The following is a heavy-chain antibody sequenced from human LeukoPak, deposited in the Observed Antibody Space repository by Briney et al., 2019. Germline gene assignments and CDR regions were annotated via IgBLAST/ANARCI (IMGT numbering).Heavy chain of an antibody. V-gene: IGHV3-23*01. CDR2: ISGSGGST. J-gene: IGHJ4*02. CDR3: AKVRGSYYRPFDY. CDR1: GFTVSSNY. D-gene: IGHD1-26*01. Sequence: PGGSLRLSCAASGFTVSSNYMSWVRQAPGKGLEWVSAISGSGGSTYYADSVKGRFTISRDNSKNTLYLQMNSLRAEDTAVYYCAKVRGSYYRPFDYWGLGTLVTVSS.